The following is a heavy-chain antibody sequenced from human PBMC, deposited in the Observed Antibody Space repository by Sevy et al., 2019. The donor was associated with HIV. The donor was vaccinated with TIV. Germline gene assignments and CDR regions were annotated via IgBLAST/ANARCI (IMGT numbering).Heavy chain of an antibody. V-gene: IGHV3-48*02. Sequence: GGSLRLSCAASGFTFSSYSMNWVRQAPGKGLEWVSYISSSSSTIYYADSVKGRFTISRDNAKNSLYLQMNSLRDEDTAVNYWARGGEGDLEMATTYYFDYWGQGTLVTVSS. J-gene: IGHJ4*02. D-gene: IGHD5-12*01. CDR1: GFTFSSYS. CDR3: ARGGEGDLEMATTYYFDY. CDR2: ISSSSSTI.